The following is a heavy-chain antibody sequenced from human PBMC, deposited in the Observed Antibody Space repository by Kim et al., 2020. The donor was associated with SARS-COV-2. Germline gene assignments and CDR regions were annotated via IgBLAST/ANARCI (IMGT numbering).Heavy chain of an antibody. J-gene: IGHJ4*02. CDR3: ARQYLGGPTVLGIDY. Sequence: PSLKSRVTMSGDTSKNQFSLKLSSVTAADTAVYYCARQYLGGPTVLGIDYWGQGTLVTVSS. D-gene: IGHD3-16*01. V-gene: IGHV4-39*01.